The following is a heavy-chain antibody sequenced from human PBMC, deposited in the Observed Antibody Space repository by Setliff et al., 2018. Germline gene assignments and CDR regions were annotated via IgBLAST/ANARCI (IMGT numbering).Heavy chain of an antibody. Sequence: ASVKVSCKASGDTFSSYAISWVRQAPGQGLEWMGGIIPIFGTANYAQKFQGRVTITTDESTSTAYMELSSLRSEDTAVYYCARATYYYVSSGYFLDAFDIWGQGTMVTVSS. CDR2: IIPIFGTA. CDR3: ARATYYYVSSGYFLDAFDI. CDR1: GDTFSSYA. D-gene: IGHD3-22*01. J-gene: IGHJ3*02. V-gene: IGHV1-69*05.